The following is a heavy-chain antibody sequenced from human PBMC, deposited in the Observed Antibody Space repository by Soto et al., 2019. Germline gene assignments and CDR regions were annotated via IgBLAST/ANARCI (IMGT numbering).Heavy chain of an antibody. V-gene: IGHV4-31*03. CDR3: ARDRGSYGMDV. CDR1: GDSVSGGYY. CDR2: VSPIGNP. Sequence: QVQLQESGPGLVKPSQTLSLTCTVSGDSVSGGYYWSWVRPRPRKGLEWIEYVSPIGNPDYRPSLTRRGSISIDTSKNQLSLEVRSVTAADTAVYYCARDRGSYGMDVWCQGTTVTVSS. J-gene: IGHJ6*02.